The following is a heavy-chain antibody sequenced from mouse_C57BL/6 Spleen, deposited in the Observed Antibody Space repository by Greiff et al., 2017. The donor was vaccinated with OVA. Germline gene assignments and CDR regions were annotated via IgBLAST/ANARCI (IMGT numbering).Heavy chain of an antibody. CDR1: GYTFTTSC. V-gene: IGHV1-50*01. Sequence: VSMRRPVAELVKPGASVKLSCKASGYTFTTSCMPWVKQRPGQGLEWIGEIDPSDSYTNYTQKFTGKATLTVDTASSTAYMQLSSLTSEDSAVYYCARSLITTVVADYAMDYWGQGTSVTVSS. CDR3: ARSLITTVVADYAMDY. J-gene: IGHJ4*01. D-gene: IGHD1-1*01. CDR2: IDPSDSYT.